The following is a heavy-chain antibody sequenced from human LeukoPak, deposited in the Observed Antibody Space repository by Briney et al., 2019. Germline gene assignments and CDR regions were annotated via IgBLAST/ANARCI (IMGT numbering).Heavy chain of an antibody. CDR2: IYYSGST. D-gene: IGHD5-12*01. CDR3: ARARGYSGYAYFDY. CDR1: GDSISSYY. J-gene: IGHJ4*02. Sequence: SETLSLTCTVSGDSISSYYWSWIRQPPGKGLEWIGYIYYSGSTNYNPSLKSRVTISVDTTKNQFSLKLSSVTAADTAVYYCARARGYSGYAYFDYWGQGTLVTVSS. V-gene: IGHV4-59*01.